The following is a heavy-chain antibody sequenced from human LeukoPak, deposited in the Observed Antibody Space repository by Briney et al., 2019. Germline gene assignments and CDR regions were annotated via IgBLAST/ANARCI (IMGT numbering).Heavy chain of an antibody. V-gene: IGHV1-69*04. CDR2: IIPILGIA. CDR1: GGTFSSYA. J-gene: IGHJ6*02. D-gene: IGHD3-22*01. Sequence: SVKVSCKASGGTFSSYAISWVRQAPGQGLEWMGRIIPILGIANYAQKFQGRVTITADKSTSTAYMELSSLRSEVTAVYYCAMAGDSSGYSYYYGMDVWGQGTTVTVSS. CDR3: AMAGDSSGYSYYYGMDV.